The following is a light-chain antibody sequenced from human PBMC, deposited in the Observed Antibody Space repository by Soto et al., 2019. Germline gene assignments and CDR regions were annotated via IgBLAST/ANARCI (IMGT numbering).Light chain of an antibody. CDR2: AAS. CDR3: QEYNSAPIT. J-gene: IGKJ5*01. V-gene: IGKV1-27*01. Sequence: DIQMTQSPSSLSASVGDRVTITCRASQGISNYLAWYQQKPGKVPKLLIYAASTLQSRVPSRFSGSRSGTDFNLTISSLQPEDVATYYCQEYNSAPITFGQGTRLEI. CDR1: QGISNY.